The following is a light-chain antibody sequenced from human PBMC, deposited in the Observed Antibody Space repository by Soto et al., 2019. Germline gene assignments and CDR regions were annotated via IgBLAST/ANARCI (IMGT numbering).Light chain of an antibody. CDR1: SSDVGGYNY. CDR3: CSYRTSSTRQIV. V-gene: IGLV2-14*03. CDR2: DVS. Sequence: QSALTQPASVSGSPGQSITISCAGTSSDVGGYNYISWYQHHPGKAPKLMNYDVSNRPSGVSNRLSGSKSGNTASLSISGLQPEDEADYYCCSYRTSSTRQIVCGTGTKVTVL. J-gene: IGLJ1*01.